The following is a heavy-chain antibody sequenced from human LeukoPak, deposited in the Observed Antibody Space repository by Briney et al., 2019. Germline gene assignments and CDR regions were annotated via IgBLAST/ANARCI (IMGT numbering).Heavy chain of an antibody. CDR2: ISGSGGST. Sequence: GGSLRLSCAASGFTFSTYAMSWVRQAPGKGLEWVSVISGSGGSTYYADSVKGRFTISRDNAKNSLYLQMNSLRAEDTAVYYCARDEIPYAFDIWGQGTMVTVSS. CDR1: GFTFSTYA. CDR3: ARDEIPYAFDI. D-gene: IGHD2-21*01. V-gene: IGHV3-23*01. J-gene: IGHJ3*02.